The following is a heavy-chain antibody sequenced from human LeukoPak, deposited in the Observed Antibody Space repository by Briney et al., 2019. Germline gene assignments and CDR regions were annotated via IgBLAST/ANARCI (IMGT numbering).Heavy chain of an antibody. V-gene: IGHV3-23*01. Sequence: GGSLRLSCAGSGFTFSRYAMSWVRRAPGKGLEWVSAISDTGATTYDAGSGKGRFTISRDNFKNTLYQQKNSLRAEDTALYYCARDCILVVPATRCYFDYWGQGTLVTVSS. CDR3: ARDCILVVPATRCYFDY. CDR1: GFTFSRYA. CDR2: ISDTGATT. J-gene: IGHJ4*02. D-gene: IGHD2-2*01.